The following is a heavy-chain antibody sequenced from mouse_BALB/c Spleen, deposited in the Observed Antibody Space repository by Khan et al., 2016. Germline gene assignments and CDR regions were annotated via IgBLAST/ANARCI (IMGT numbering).Heavy chain of an antibody. Sequence: EVQLQESGPSLVKPSQTLSLTCSVTGDSITSGYWNWIRKFPGNKLEYMGYISHSGSTYYNPSLKSRISITRDTSKNQYYLQLNSVTTEDTATYYCASYNGSTYMRDMDYWGQGTSVTVSS. CDR3: ASYNGSTYMRDMDY. V-gene: IGHV3-8*02. D-gene: IGHD2-10*01. CDR1: GDSITSGY. CDR2: ISHSGST. J-gene: IGHJ4*01.